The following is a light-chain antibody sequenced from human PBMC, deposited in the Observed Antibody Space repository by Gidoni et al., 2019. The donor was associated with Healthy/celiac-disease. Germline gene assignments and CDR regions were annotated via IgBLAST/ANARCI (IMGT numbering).Light chain of an antibody. CDR2: WAS. Sequence: DIVMSQSPDSLAVSLGATATINCNSSQSVLYSSNNKNYLAWYQQKPGQPPKLLIYWASTRDSGVPDRFSGSGSGTDFTLTISSLQAEDVAVYYCQQYYSTPPTFGQGTKLEIK. CDR3: QQYYSTPPT. V-gene: IGKV4-1*01. CDR1: QSVLYSSNNKNY. J-gene: IGKJ2*01.